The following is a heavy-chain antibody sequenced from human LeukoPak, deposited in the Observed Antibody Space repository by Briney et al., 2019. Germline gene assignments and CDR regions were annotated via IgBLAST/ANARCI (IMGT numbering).Heavy chain of an antibody. CDR2: ISGSGGST. D-gene: IGHD3-22*01. J-gene: IGHJ4*02. V-gene: IGHV3-23*01. CDR1: GXTFSSYA. CDR3: AKGDSSGYYGNFDY. Sequence: GGSLRLSCAASGXTFSSYAMSWVRQAPGKGLEWVSAISGSGGSTYYADSVKGRFTISRDNSKNTLYLQMNSLRAEDTAVYYCAKGDSSGYYGNFDYWGQGTLVTVSS.